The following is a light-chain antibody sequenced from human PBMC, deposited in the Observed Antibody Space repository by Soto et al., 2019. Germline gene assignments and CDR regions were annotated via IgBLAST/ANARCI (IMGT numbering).Light chain of an antibody. Sequence: QSVLTQPPSASGTPGQRVTISCSGSSSNIGSNYVYWYQQLPGTAPKLLIYRNNQRPSGVPDRFSGSKSGTSASLAISGLRSEDEDDYYCAAWDDSLSAIYVFGIGTKVTV. V-gene: IGLV1-47*01. CDR2: RNN. J-gene: IGLJ1*01. CDR1: SSNIGSNY. CDR3: AAWDDSLSAIYV.